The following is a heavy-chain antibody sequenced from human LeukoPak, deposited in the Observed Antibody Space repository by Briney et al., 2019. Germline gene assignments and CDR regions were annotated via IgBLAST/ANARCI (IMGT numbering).Heavy chain of an antibody. D-gene: IGHD6-13*01. CDR1: GFTVSSNY. Sequence: PGGSLRLPCAASGFTVSSNYMSWVRQAPGKGLEWVSVIYSGGNTYYADSVKGRFTISRDNSKNTLYLHMNSLRAEDTAIYYCARGAGYSSSRATFDIWGQGTMVTVSS. J-gene: IGHJ3*02. CDR3: ARGAGYSSSRATFDI. CDR2: IYSGGNT. V-gene: IGHV3-53*01.